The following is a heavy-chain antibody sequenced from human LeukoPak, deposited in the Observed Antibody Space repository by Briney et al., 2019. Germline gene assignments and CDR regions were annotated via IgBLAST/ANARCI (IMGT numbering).Heavy chain of an antibody. CDR3: ASILWLYYYGRGGAFDI. Sequence: GGSLRLSCAASGFTFSSYWMSWVRRAPGKGLEWVANIKKDGSEKYYVDSVEGRFTISRDNAKNSLYLQMSSLRAEDTAVYYCASILWLYYYGRGGAFDIWGQGTMVTVSS. D-gene: IGHD3-10*02. CDR1: GFTFSSYW. V-gene: IGHV3-7*01. J-gene: IGHJ3*02. CDR2: IKKDGSEK.